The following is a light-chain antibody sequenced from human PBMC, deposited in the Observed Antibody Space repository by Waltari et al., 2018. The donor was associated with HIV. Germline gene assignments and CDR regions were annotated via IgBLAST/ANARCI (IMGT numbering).Light chain of an antibody. CDR2: SDT. V-gene: IGLV1-40*01. CDR1: TVNLGAGYD. CDR3: QSYDRGLSGPV. Sequence: QSVLRQPPSVSGAPGQRVTLSCVGSTVNLGAGYDVHWVHNVQGTGPKLLIYSDTKRPSGVPDRFSGSKSGTSGFLAITGLQADDEADYYCQSYDRGLSGPVFGGGTKLTVL. J-gene: IGLJ2*01.